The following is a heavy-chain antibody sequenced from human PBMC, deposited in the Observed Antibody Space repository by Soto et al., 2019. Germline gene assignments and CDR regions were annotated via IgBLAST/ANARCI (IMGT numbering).Heavy chain of an antibody. Sequence: SETLSLTCTVSGVSISSGGYYCSWIRQHPGKGLEWIGYIYYSGSTYYNPSLKSRVTISVDTSKNQFSLKLSSVTAADTAVYYCARACLERRGECDPWGQGTLVTVSS. V-gene: IGHV4-31*03. CDR2: IYYSGST. CDR1: GVSISSGGYY. D-gene: IGHD1-1*01. J-gene: IGHJ5*02. CDR3: ARACLERRGECDP.